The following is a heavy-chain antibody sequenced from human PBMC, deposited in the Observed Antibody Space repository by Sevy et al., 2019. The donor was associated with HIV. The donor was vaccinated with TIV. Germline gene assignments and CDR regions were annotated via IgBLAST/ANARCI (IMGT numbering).Heavy chain of an antibody. CDR3: ARDSNSGYYYYYAMDV. D-gene: IGHD1-26*01. J-gene: IGHJ6*02. CDR2: MSYDGINK. V-gene: IGHV3-30-3*01. Sequence: GGSLRLSCAASGFIFSNYAMHWVRQAPGKGLEWVAVMSYDGINKYYADSVKGRFTISRDNSKNTLYVQMNSLRAEDTAVYYCARDSNSGYYYYYAMDVWGQGTTVTVSS. CDR1: GFIFSNYA.